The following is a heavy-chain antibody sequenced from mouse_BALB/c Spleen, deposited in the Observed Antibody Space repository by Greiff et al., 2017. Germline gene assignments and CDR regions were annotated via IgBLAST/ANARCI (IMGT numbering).Heavy chain of an antibody. CDR2: IYPGDGDT. Sequence: QVQLKQSGPELVKPGASVKISCKASGYAFSSSWMNWVKQRPGQGLEWIGRIYPGDGDTNYNGKFKGKATLTADKSSSTAYMQLSSLTSVDSAVYFCASMRYDYFDYWGQGTTLTVSS. D-gene: IGHD2-14*01. J-gene: IGHJ2*01. CDR1: GYAFSSSW. V-gene: IGHV1-82*01. CDR3: ASMRYDYFDY.